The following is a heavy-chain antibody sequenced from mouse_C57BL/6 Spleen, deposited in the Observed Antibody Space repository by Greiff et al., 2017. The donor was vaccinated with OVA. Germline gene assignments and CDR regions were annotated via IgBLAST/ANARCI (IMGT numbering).Heavy chain of an antibody. V-gene: IGHV1-47*01. CDR1: GYTFTTYP. CDR3: ARRGDLGRGFAY. D-gene: IGHD4-1*01. CDR2: FHPYNDDT. Sequence: QVHVKQSGAELVKPGASVKMSCKASGYTFTTYPIEWMKQNHGKSLEWIGNFHPYNDDTKYNEKFKGKATLTVEKSSSTVYLELRRLTSDDSAVYYCARRGDLGRGFAYWGPGTLVTVSA. J-gene: IGHJ3*01.